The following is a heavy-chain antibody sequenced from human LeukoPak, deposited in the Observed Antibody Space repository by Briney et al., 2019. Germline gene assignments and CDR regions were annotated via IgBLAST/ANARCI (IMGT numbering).Heavy chain of an antibody. D-gene: IGHD1-1*01. V-gene: IGHV3-53*01. CDR3: ARHLKYDAAFDI. CDR1: GYTVSRNY. Sequence: GGSLRLSCTASGYTVSRNYMSWVRQAPGKGLEWVSVIYSGGSTYYADSVKGRFTISRDNSKNTLYLQMNSLRAEDTAVYYCARHLKYDAAFDIGGQGKGVTVSS. CDR2: IYSGGST. J-gene: IGHJ3*02.